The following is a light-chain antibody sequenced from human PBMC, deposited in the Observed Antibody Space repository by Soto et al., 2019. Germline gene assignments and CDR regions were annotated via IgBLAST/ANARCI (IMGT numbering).Light chain of an antibody. V-gene: IGLV1-40*01. J-gene: IGLJ2*01. CDR2: GNS. Sequence: QSVLTQPPSVSGAPGQRVTISCTGSRSNIGAGYDVHWYQQRPGTAPQLRIYGNSKRPSGVPDRFSGSKSGTSASLAITGLQAEDEADYYCQSYDSSLSVVFGGGTKLTVL. CDR1: RSNIGAGYD. CDR3: QSYDSSLSVV.